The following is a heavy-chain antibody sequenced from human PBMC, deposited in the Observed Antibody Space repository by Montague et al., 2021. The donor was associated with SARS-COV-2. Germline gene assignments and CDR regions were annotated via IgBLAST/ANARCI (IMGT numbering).Heavy chain of an antibody. D-gene: IGHD3-22*01. CDR2: INPSAST. CDR3: ARATVDINMILVVITSVNHYFDS. V-gene: IGHV4-34*01. Sequence: SETLSLTCAVYGRSFSRYSQTRIRQSPGKALDCIGEINPSASTNYSPSLESRVAISVDTSKNQFSLKLNSVTAADTAIYYCARATVDINMILVVITSVNHYFDSWGQGTLVTVSP. CDR1: GRSFSRYS. J-gene: IGHJ4*02.